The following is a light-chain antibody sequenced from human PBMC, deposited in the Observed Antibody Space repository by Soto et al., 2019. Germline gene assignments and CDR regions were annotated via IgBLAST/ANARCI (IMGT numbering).Light chain of an antibody. J-gene: IGKJ1*01. CDR3: QHYSTWLWT. CDR2: GAS. Sequence: EIVMTQSPATLSVSPGERATLSCRASQSVSSKLAWYQQKPGQGPRLLIYGASSRATGIPARFSGSGSGTEFTLTISSLQSEDFAVYYCQHYSTWLWTFSQGTKVEMK. CDR1: QSVSSK. V-gene: IGKV3-15*01.